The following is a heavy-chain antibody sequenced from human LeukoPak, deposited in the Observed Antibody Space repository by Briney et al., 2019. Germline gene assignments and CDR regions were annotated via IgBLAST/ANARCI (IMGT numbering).Heavy chain of an antibody. Sequence: SETLSLTCTVSGGSISSSSYYWGWIRQPPGKGLEWIAYIYYSGSTNYNPSLKSRVTISVDTSKNRFSLKLSSVTAADTAVYYCARVTCSGGSCYSSGFDYWGQGTLVNVSS. CDR3: ARVTCSGGSCYSSGFDY. D-gene: IGHD2-15*01. V-gene: IGHV4-61*05. J-gene: IGHJ4*02. CDR1: GGSISSSSYY. CDR2: IYYSGST.